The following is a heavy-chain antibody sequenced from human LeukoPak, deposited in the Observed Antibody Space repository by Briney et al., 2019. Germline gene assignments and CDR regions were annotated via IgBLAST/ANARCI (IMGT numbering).Heavy chain of an antibody. J-gene: IGHJ4*02. Sequence: GGSLRLSCAASGFSFSSYGMHWVRQRPGRGREWVALIPYDGIDENYADFAKGRFTISRDNLKNTVYLLINSVRTEDTAVYYCAKDSTGYHPGHWGQGTLVTVSS. CDR1: GFSFSSYG. CDR2: IPYDGIDE. CDR3: AKDSTGYHPGH. D-gene: IGHD3-9*01. V-gene: IGHV3-30*02.